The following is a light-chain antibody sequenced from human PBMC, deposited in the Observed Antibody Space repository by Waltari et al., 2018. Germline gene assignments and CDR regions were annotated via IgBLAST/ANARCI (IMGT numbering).Light chain of an antibody. CDR1: SLRSYY. J-gene: IGLJ2*01. Sequence: SSELTQDPAVSVALGQTFRITCQGDSLRSYYASWYQQNTGQAPVLVIYGKNNRPSGIPDRFSAASSGNTASLTITGAQAADEADYYCNSRDSSGNHVVFGGGTKLTVL. CDR2: GKN. V-gene: IGLV3-19*01. CDR3: NSRDSSGNHVV.